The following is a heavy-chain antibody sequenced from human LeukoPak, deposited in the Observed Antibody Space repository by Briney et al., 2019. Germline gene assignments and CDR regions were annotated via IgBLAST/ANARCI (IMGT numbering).Heavy chain of an antibody. CDR3: ARDVVGATGDYYGMDV. J-gene: IGHJ6*02. V-gene: IGHV3-66*01. CDR1: GFTVSSNY. D-gene: IGHD1-26*01. CDR2: IYSGGSI. Sequence: AGGSLRLSCAASGFTVSSNYMSWVRQAPGKGLEWVSVIYSGGSIYYADSVKGRFTIARDNSKNTLFLHMNSLRAADTAVYYCARDVVGATGDYYGMDVWGQGTTVTVSS.